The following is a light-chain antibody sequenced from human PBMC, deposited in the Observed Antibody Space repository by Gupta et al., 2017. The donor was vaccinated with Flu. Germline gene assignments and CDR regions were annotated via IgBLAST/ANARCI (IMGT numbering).Light chain of an antibody. J-gene: IGLJ3*02. Sequence: SSSNIEKNFVTWYQQHPGTAPKVLIFENSNRPSGLPDRFSGSKSGTSATLGITGLQTGDEADYYCATWDSSLIAGVFGGGTTLTVL. CDR3: ATWDSSLIAGV. V-gene: IGLV1-51*02. CDR2: ENS. CDR1: SSNIEKNF.